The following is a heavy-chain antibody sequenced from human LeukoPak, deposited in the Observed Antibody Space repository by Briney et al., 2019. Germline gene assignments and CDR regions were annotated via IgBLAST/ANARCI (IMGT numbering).Heavy chain of an antibody. Sequence: GGSLRLSCAASGFTFSSYWMRWVRQVPGKGLVWVSRINSDGSSTSYADSVKGRFIISRDNAKNTLYVQMNSLRAEDTAVYYCSTGSGHAFDIWGRGTMVTVSS. J-gene: IGHJ3*02. CDR2: INSDGSST. V-gene: IGHV3-74*01. CDR3: STGSGHAFDI. D-gene: IGHD3-10*01. CDR1: GFTFSSYW.